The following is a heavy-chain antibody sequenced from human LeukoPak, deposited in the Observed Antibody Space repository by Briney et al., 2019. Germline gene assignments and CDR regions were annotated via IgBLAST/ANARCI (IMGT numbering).Heavy chain of an antibody. CDR1: GGSVSSGSYY. CDR3: ARDHGEEGYGGNFDY. D-gene: IGHD4-23*01. J-gene: IGHJ4*02. Sequence: PSETLSLTCTVSGGSVSSGSYYWSWIRQPPGKGLEWIGYIYYSGSTNYNPSLKSRVTISVDTSKNQFSLKLSSVTAADTAVYYRARDHGEEGYGGNFDYWGQGTLVTVSS. CDR2: IYYSGST. V-gene: IGHV4-61*01.